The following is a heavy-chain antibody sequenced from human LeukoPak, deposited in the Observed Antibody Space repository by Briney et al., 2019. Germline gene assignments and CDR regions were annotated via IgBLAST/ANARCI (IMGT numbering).Heavy chain of an antibody. J-gene: IGHJ3*02. D-gene: IGHD2-15*01. V-gene: IGHV4-59*08. CDR2: IYYSGST. Sequence: SETLSLTCTVSGGSISSYYWSWIRQPPGKGLEWIGYIYYSGSTNYNPSLKSRVTISIDTSKNQFSLKLSSVTAADTAVYYCAISVGVVAATDAFDIWGQGTMVTVSS. CDR1: GGSISSYY. CDR3: AISVGVVAATDAFDI.